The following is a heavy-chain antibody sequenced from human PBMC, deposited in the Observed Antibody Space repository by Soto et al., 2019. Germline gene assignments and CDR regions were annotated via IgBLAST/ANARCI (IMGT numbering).Heavy chain of an antibody. D-gene: IGHD4-17*01. CDR1: GYTFTGYY. Sequence: ASVKVSCKASGYTFTGYYMHWVRQAPGQGLEWMGWINPNSGGTNYAQKFQGRVTMTRDTSISTAYMELSRLRSDDTAAYYCARERRWVTTDLRYGMDVWGQGTTVTVSS. J-gene: IGHJ6*02. V-gene: IGHV1-2*02. CDR3: ARERRWVTTDLRYGMDV. CDR2: INPNSGGT.